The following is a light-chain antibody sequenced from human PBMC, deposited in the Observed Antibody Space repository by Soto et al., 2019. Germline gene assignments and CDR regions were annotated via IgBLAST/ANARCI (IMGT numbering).Light chain of an antibody. V-gene: IGLV1-44*01. J-gene: IGLJ2*01. CDR3: AAWDVSFVV. CDR2: SNN. CDR1: RSNIGTNT. Sequence: QSVLTQPPSASGTPGQRVTISCSGSRSNIGTNTVTWYQQLPGMAPKLLIHSNNQRPSGVPDRFSGSKSGTCASLAISGLQSEDEADYYCAAWDVSFVVFGGGTKLTVL.